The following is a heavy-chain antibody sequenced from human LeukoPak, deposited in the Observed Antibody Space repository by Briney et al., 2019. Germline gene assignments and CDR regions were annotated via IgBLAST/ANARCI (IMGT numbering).Heavy chain of an antibody. V-gene: IGHV3-48*02. J-gene: IGHJ3*01. D-gene: IGHD7-27*01. CDR2: IDSGSGNI. Sequence: AGGSLRLSCAASGFTFSSHSMNWVRQAPGKGLEWVSYIDSGSGNIYYRDSVKGRFTISRDNAQNSLYLQMDSLRDEDTAVYYCAREGDDWGPNTLDVWGQGTVVTVSS. CDR3: AREGDDWGPNTLDV. CDR1: GFTFSSHS.